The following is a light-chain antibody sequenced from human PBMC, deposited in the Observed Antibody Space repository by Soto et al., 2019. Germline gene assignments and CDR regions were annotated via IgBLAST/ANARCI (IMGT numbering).Light chain of an antibody. CDR2: EVT. V-gene: IGLV2-8*01. Sequence: QSALTQPPSASGSPGQSVTISCTGTSTDVGAYNYVSWYQQHPGKAPKLMIYEVTKRPSGVPDRFSGSKSGNTASLTVSGLQTEDEADYYCATWDGSLPGEVFGGGTKLTVL. CDR1: STDVGAYNY. J-gene: IGLJ2*01. CDR3: ATWDGSLPGEV.